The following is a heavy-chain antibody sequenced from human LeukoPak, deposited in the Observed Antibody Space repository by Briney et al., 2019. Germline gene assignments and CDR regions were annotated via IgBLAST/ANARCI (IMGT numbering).Heavy chain of an antibody. Sequence: ASVTVSFTTSGYTFTDYYMHWGRQAPGQGVGWMGLVNPHSGGTNYAQKFQGRVAMTIATTISTAFLDLSRLRSDDAAPYYLCSGLFYSDNTGYLDWGQGTLVTAST. CDR1: GYTFTDYY. CDR3: CSGLFYSDNTGYLD. CDR2: VNPHSGGT. V-gene: IGHV1-2*02. D-gene: IGHD3-22*01. J-gene: IGHJ4*02.